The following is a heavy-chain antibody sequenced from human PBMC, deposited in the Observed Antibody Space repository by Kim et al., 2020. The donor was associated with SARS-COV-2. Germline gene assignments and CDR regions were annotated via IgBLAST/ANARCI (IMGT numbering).Heavy chain of an antibody. CDR2: IKEDGTEI. Sequence: GGSLRLSCAASGFTFSTYWMSWVRQAPGKGLEWVANIKEDGTEIYYVDSVKGRFTISRDNAKNSVYLQMNSLRAEDTAVYYCARDNSRREWDVRETFDIWGQGTMVTVSS. J-gene: IGHJ3*02. D-gene: IGHD1-20*01. CDR3: ARDNSRREWDVRETFDI. CDR1: GFTFSTYW. V-gene: IGHV3-7*01.